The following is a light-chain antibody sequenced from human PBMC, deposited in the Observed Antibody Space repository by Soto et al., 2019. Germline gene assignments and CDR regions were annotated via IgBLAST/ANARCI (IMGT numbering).Light chain of an antibody. Sequence: EIVLTQSPGTLSLSPGERATPSCRASQSVSSSYLAWYQQKPGQAPRLLIYDASTRATGITASFSGSRSGTEFTLTIRSLHSEDFAVYYCQQRSIWPLTFVGGTKV. CDR1: QSVSSSY. CDR3: QQRSIWPLT. J-gene: IGKJ4*01. V-gene: IGKV3D-20*02. CDR2: DAS.